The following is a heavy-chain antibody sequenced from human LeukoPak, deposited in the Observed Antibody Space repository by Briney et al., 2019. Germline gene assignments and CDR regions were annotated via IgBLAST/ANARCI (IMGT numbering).Heavy chain of an antibody. D-gene: IGHD3-10*01. J-gene: IGHJ5*02. CDR2: MYPGDSDT. Sequence: PGESLKISCQGSGYSFSHHWIAWVRKMPGKGLEWMAMMYPGDSDTRYSPSFQGQVTISVDKSISTAYLQWNSLKASDTGMYYCARRDTSGSLFWFDPWGQGTLVTVSS. V-gene: IGHV5-51*01. CDR3: ARRDTSGSLFWFDP. CDR1: GYSFSHHW.